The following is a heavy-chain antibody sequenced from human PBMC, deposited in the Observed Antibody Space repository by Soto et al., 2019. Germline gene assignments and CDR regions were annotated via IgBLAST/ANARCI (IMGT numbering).Heavy chain of an antibody. J-gene: IGHJ6*02. CDR3: RRSSRYSTDV. Sequence: QLQLQESGPGLVKPSETLSLTCTVSGGSISSSSYWGWIRQPPGKGLEWIGSIYSIGSTYYNPSLKSRDTISVDKSKNQFSLKLSSVTAADTAVYYCRRSSRYSTDVWGQGTTVTVSS. D-gene: IGHD6-13*01. V-gene: IGHV4-39*01. CDR1: GGSISSSSY. CDR2: IYSIGST.